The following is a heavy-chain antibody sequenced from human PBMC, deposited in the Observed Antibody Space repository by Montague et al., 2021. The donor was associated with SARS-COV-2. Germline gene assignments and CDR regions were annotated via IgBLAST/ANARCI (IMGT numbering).Heavy chain of an antibody. V-gene: IGHV4-39*01. J-gene: IGHJ3*02. CDR3: ARWTLEVVVKAFDI. D-gene: IGHD3-22*01. CDR1: GGSINYSGYY. CDR2: ISYSGST. Sequence: SETLSLTCTVSGGSINYSGYYWGWIRQPPGKGLEWIGSISYSGSTYYNLSLKSRVTTSVDTSKNQFSLKLSPVTAADTAIYYCARWTLEVVVKAFDIWGQGAMVTVSP.